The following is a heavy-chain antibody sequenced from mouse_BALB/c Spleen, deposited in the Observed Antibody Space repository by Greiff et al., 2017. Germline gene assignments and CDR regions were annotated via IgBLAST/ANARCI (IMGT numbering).Heavy chain of an antibody. CDR1: GFNIKDTY. V-gene: IGHV14-3*02. Sequence: VQLQQSGAELVKPGASVKLSCTASGFNIKDTYMHWVKQRPEQGLEWIGRIDPANGNTKYDPKFQGKATITADTSSNTAYLQLSSLTSEDTAVYYCDSYYYSSSYAMDYWGQGTSVTVSS. D-gene: IGHD1-1*01. J-gene: IGHJ4*01. CDR3: DSYYYSSSYAMDY. CDR2: IDPANGNT.